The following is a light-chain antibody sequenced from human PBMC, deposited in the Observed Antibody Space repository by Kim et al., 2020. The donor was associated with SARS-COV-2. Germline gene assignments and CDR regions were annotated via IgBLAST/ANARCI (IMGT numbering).Light chain of an antibody. CDR3: QQSYSTPWT. CDR1: QSIRSY. J-gene: IGKJ1*01. CDR2: TTS. V-gene: IGKV1-39*01. Sequence: DIQMTQSPSSLSASIGDRVTITCRASQSIRSYLNWYQQRAGQVPKLLIYTTSNLKSGVPSRFSGSGSGTDFTLTISSLQPEDFATYYCQQSYSTPWTFGQGTKVDIK.